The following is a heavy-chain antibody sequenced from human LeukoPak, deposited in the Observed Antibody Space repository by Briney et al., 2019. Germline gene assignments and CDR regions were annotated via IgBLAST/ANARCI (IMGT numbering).Heavy chain of an antibody. CDR2: ISAYNGNT. CDR3: ARARATFRYGGLQYYFDY. D-gene: IGHD5-12*01. Sequence: ASVKVSCKASGYTFTSYGISWVRQAPGQGLEWMGWISAYNGNTNYAQKLQGRVTITTDTSTSTAYMELRSLRSDDTAVYYCARARATFRYGGLQYYFDYWGQGTLVTVSS. J-gene: IGHJ4*02. V-gene: IGHV1-18*01. CDR1: GYTFTSYG.